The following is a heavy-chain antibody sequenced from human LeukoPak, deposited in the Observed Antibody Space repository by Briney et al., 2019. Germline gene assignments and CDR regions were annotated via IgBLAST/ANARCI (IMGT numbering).Heavy chain of an antibody. CDR2: IYPGDSDT. J-gene: IGHJ5*02. CDR1: GYSFTSYW. D-gene: IGHD3-3*01. Sequence: GASQKISYKASGYSFTSYWICWGRQTPGKGLGWVGIIYPGDSDTRYSPSFQGQVTISADKSISTAYLQWSSLKASDTAMYYCARMDFWSGYNWFDPWGQGTLVTVSS. CDR3: ARMDFWSGYNWFDP. V-gene: IGHV5-51*01.